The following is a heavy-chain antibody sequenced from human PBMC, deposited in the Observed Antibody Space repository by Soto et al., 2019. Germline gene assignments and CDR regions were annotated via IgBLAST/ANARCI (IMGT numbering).Heavy chain of an antibody. Sequence: ASVKVSCKASGFTFSSSAIQWVRQAPGQGLEWMGWINPNSGGTNYAQKFQGRVTMTRDTSISTAYMELSRLRSDDKDVYYCASELRVLAWFHRYYYYGMDVWG. V-gene: IGHV1-2*02. CDR2: INPNSGGT. CDR3: ASELRVLAWFHRYYYYGMDV. CDR1: GFTFSSSA. D-gene: IGHD3-3*01. J-gene: IGHJ6*02.